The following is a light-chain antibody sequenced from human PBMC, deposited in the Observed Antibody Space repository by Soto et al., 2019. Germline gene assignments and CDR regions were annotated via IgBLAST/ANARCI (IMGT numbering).Light chain of an antibody. Sequence: EIVMTQSPATLSVSPGERAALSCRASQSVNSNLAWYQQKPGQAPRLLIYGASTRATATPARFSGSGSGTEFSLTISSLQSEDVAVYYCQQYKDWPPRAFGQGNKVEIK. V-gene: IGKV3-15*01. CDR1: QSVNSN. CDR2: GAS. CDR3: QQYKDWPPRA. J-gene: IGKJ1*01.